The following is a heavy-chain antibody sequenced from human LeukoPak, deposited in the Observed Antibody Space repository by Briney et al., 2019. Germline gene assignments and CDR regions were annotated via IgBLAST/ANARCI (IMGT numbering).Heavy chain of an antibody. CDR2: ISGSGGST. Sequence: PGGSLRLSCAASGFTFSSYAVSWVRQAPGKGLEWVSAISGSGGSTYYADSVKGRFTISRDNSKNTLYLQMNSLRAEDTAVYYCAKGTRNIWFGELNWFDPWGQGTLVTVSS. D-gene: IGHD3-10*01. V-gene: IGHV3-23*01. CDR1: GFTFSSYA. J-gene: IGHJ5*01. CDR3: AKGTRNIWFGELNWFDP.